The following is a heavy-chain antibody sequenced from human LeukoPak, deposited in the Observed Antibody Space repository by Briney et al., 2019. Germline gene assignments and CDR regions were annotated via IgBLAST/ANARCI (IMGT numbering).Heavy chain of an antibody. Sequence: SETLSLTCTVSGASISSQYWGWIRQPPGKGLEWIGNFYYSGTNYNPSLESRVTISVDTSNSRFSLSVSSVTAADTAVYYCARGGPAARNWYFDLWGRGTLVTVSS. J-gene: IGHJ2*01. D-gene: IGHD2-2*01. V-gene: IGHV4-59*11. CDR2: FYYSGT. CDR1: GASISSQY. CDR3: ARGGPAARNWYFDL.